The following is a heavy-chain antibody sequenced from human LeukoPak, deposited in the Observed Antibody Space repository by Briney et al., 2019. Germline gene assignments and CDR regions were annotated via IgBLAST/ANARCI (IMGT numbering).Heavy chain of an antibody. V-gene: IGHV3-74*01. CDR3: AKQEAISNSWTDY. J-gene: IGHJ4*02. CDR2: INTDGSST. CDR1: GFTFSTYW. D-gene: IGHD2-2*01. Sequence: GGSLRLSCAASGFTFSTYWMDWVRQAPGKGLVWVSRINTDGSSTIYADSVKGRFTIPRDNAKNTLYLQMNSLRAEDTAVFYCAKQEAISNSWTDYWGQGTLVTVSS.